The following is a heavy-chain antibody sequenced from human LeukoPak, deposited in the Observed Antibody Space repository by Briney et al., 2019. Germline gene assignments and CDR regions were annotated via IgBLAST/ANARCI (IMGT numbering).Heavy chain of an antibody. CDR3: ARDPAGGGSHALEFAD. CDR1: GFTFSTYS. Sequence: PGGSLRLSCTASGFTFSTYSMKWVRQAPGKGLEWVSSISSSSYYISYADSVKGRFTVSRDNAKNSLYLQLSSLRAEDSAVYYCARDPAGGGSHALEFADWGQGTLVSVSS. D-gene: IGHD2-15*01. CDR2: ISSSSYYI. J-gene: IGHJ4*02. V-gene: IGHV3-21*01.